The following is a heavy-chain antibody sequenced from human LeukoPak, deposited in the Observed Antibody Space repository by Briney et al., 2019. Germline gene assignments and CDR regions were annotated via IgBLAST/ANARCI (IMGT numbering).Heavy chain of an antibody. CDR3: IVVVTAIPDY. V-gene: IGHV3-15*01. CDR1: GFTFDDYG. J-gene: IGHJ4*02. D-gene: IGHD2-21*02. Sequence: GGSLRLSCAASGFTFDDYGMSWVRQAPGKGLEWVGRIKSKTDGGTTDYAAPVKGRFTISRDDSKNTLYLQMNSLKTEDTAAYYCIVVVTAIPDYWGQGTLVTVSS. CDR2: IKSKTDGGTT.